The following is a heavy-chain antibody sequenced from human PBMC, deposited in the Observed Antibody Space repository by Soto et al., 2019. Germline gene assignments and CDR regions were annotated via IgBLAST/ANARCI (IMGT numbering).Heavy chain of an antibody. D-gene: IGHD6-13*01. J-gene: IGHJ4*01. CDR1: GGSISSGGYY. V-gene: IGHV4-31*03. Sequence: QVQLQESGPGLVKPSQTLSLTCTVSGGSISSGGYYWSWIRQPPGKGLEWIGYIYSSGSIYYNPSLRSRVTISVDTSKNQFSLKLSSVTAADTAVYYCARGLDSSSWYVIDDWGHGTLVTVSS. CDR2: IYSSGSI. CDR3: ARGLDSSSWYVIDD.